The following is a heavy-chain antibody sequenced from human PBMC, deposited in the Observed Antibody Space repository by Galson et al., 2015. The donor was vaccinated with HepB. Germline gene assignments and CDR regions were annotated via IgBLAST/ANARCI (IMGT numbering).Heavy chain of an antibody. V-gene: IGHV3-30*02. Sequence: SLRLSCAASGFTFSSYGMHWLRQAPGKGLEWVAFIRFDGNNKYYADSVKGRFTISRDNSKNTLNLQTNSLRPADTAVYYYAKTMHHFESRGYLHAFDIWGQGTMVTVSS. D-gene: IGHD3-22*01. CDR2: IRFDGNNK. J-gene: IGHJ3*02. CDR1: GFTFSSYG. CDR3: AKTMHHFESRGYLHAFDI.